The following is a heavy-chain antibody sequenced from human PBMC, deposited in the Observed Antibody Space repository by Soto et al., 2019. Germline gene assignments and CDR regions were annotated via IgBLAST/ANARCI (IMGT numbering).Heavy chain of an antibody. CDR1: GGSFSGYY. V-gene: IGHV4-34*01. Sequence: QVQLQQWGAGLLKPSETLSLTCAVYGGSFSGYYWSWIRQPPGQGLEWIGEINPVGRTNYNPSLKSRVTISVDTSKNQFSLKLSSVTAADTAVYYGARMRHGIVVVAATRDMDVWGKGATVTFSS. CDR2: INPVGRT. J-gene: IGHJ6*03. CDR3: ARMRHGIVVVAATRDMDV. D-gene: IGHD2-15*01.